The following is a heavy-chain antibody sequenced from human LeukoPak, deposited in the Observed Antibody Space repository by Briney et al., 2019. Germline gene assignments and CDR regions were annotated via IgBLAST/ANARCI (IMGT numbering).Heavy chain of an antibody. Sequence: GGSLRLSCVVSGFMFSNYSMSWVRQVPGKGLEWVAFINQDGSEEYYVDSVKGRFTIFRNNAKDSLYLQMHTLRVEDTAVYYCAREILRSGGDPWGQGTLLTVSS. CDR3: AREILRSGGDP. J-gene: IGHJ5*02. CDR1: GFMFSNYS. CDR2: INQDGSEE. D-gene: IGHD2-15*01. V-gene: IGHV3-7*01.